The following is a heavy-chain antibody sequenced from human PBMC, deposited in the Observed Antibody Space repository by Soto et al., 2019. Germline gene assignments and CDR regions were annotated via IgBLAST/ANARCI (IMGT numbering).Heavy chain of an antibody. CDR3: ASTSTSGTRFDY. Sequence: QVQLQESGPGLVKPSGTLSLTCAVSGGSISTNNWWNWVRQPPGKGLEWIGEVYHSGSTNYNPSFKSRFAMSVDKSKHQFSVKLNSVTDADTALYYWASTSTSGTRFDYWGQGSLVTVSS. J-gene: IGHJ4*02. CDR2: VYHSGST. D-gene: IGHD1-1*01. CDR1: GGSISTNNW. V-gene: IGHV4-4*02.